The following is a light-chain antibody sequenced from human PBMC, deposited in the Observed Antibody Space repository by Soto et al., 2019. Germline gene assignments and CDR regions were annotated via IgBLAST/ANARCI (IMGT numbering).Light chain of an antibody. V-gene: IGLV2-14*01. CDR2: EVS. J-gene: IGLJ3*02. CDR3: SSYTPSSTLV. CDR1: GSDVGGYDY. Sequence: QSALTQPASVSGSLGQSITISCTGTGSDVGGYDYVSWYQHHPGRAPKLIIYEVSHRPSGVSNRFSVSKSGNTASLTISGLQPEDETDYFCSSYTPSSTLVFGGGTKVTVL.